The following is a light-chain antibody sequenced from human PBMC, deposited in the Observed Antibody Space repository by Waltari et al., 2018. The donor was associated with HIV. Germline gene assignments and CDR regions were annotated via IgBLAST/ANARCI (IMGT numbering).Light chain of an antibody. CDR1: QSVSSY. Sequence: EIVLTQSPATLSLYPGEKATLSCRASQSVSSYLAWYQQKPGQAPSLLIYDASNRATGIPPRFSGSGSGTDFTLTISSLEPEDLAVYYCQQRSNWPPVYTFGQGTKLGIK. V-gene: IGKV3-11*01. CDR3: QQRSNWPPVYT. CDR2: DAS. J-gene: IGKJ2*01.